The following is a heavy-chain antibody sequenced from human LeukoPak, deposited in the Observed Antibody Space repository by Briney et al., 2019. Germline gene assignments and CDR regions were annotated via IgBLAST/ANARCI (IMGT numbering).Heavy chain of an antibody. CDR1: GFTFGSYW. Sequence: PGGSLRLSCAASGFTFGSYWMTWVRQAPGKGLEWVANIKQDGSEKKYVDSVKGRFTISRDNAKNSLYLQMNSLRAEDTAVYYCARDYSSDYWGQGTLVTVSS. CDR3: ARDYSSDY. V-gene: IGHV3-7*01. J-gene: IGHJ4*02. CDR2: IKQDGSEK. D-gene: IGHD5-18*01.